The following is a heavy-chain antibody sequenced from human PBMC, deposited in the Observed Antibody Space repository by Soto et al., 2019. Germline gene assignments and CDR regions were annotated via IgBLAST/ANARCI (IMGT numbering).Heavy chain of an antibody. Sequence: GGSLRLSCAASGFTFSSYEMNWVRQAPGKGLEWVSYISSSGSTIYYADSVKGRFTISRDNAKNSLYLQMNSLRAEDTAVYYCASFQDPPYVGNWFDPWGQGTLVTVSS. CDR3: ASFQDPPYVGNWFDP. D-gene: IGHD3-10*02. J-gene: IGHJ5*02. CDR1: GFTFSSYE. V-gene: IGHV3-48*03. CDR2: ISSSGSTI.